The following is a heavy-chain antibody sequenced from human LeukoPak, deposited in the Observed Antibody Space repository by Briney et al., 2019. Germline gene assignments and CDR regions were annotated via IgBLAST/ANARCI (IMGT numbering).Heavy chain of an antibody. J-gene: IGHJ4*02. D-gene: IGHD3-22*01. Sequence: GASVKVSCKASGYTFTGYYMHWVRQAPGQGLEWMGWINPNSGGTNYAQKFQGRVTMTRDTSISTAYMELSRLRSDYTAVYYCAPPYYYDSSGLDYWGEGTLVTVSS. V-gene: IGHV1-2*02. CDR1: GYTFTGYY. CDR3: APPYYYDSSGLDY. CDR2: INPNSGGT.